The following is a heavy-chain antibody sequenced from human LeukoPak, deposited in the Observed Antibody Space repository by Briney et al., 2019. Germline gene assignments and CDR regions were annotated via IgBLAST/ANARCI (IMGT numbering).Heavy chain of an antibody. V-gene: IGHV1-46*01. Sequence: ASVTVSCKASGYTFTSYYMHWVRQAPGQGLEWMGIINPSGGSTSYAQKFQGRVTITTDTSTSTAYMELRSLRSDDTAVYYCARDSRITMIVVVIRTRAFDIWGQGTMVTVSS. CDR3: ARDSRITMIVVVIRTRAFDI. CDR1: GYTFTSYY. CDR2: INPSGGST. D-gene: IGHD3-22*01. J-gene: IGHJ3*02.